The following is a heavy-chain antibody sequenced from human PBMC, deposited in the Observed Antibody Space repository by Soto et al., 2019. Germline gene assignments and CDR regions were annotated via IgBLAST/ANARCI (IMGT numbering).Heavy chain of an antibody. V-gene: IGHV3-30*18. CDR1: GFTFSSYG. Sequence: PGGSLRLSCAASGFTFSSYGMHWVRQAPGKGLEWVAVISYDGSNKYYADSVKGRFTISRDNSKNTLYLQMNSLTVEDTALYYCVKDMAPGGADVWGQGTAVTVSS. J-gene: IGHJ6*02. CDR2: ISYDGSNK. D-gene: IGHD3-16*01. CDR3: VKDMAPGGADV.